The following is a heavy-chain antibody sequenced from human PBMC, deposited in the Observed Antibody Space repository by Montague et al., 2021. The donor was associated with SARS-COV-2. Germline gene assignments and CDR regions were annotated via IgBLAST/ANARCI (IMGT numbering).Heavy chain of an antibody. D-gene: IGHD4-17*01. CDR2: TDWDDDK. V-gene: IGHV2-70*11. J-gene: IGHJ6*02. CDR3: ARTMTTVTTDYGLGDYYDGMDV. Sequence: PALVKPTQTLTLTCTFSGFSLSTSGMCVSWIRQPPGKALEWLARTDWDDDKYYSTSLKTRLTISKDTSKNQVVLTMTNMDPVDTATYYCARTMTTVTTDYGLGDYYDGMDVWGQGTTVTVSS. CDR1: GFSLSTSGMC.